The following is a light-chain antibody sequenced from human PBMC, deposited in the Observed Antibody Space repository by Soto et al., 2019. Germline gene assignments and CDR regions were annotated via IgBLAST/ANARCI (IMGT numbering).Light chain of an antibody. V-gene: IGKV1-8*01. Sequence: AIRMTQSPSSLSASTGDRVTITCRASQGISSYLAWYQQKPGKAPKLLIYAASTLQSGVPSRFSGSGSGTDFTLTISCLQSEDFATYYCQQYYSYPPPFGGGTKVEIK. CDR3: QQYYSYPPP. CDR2: AAS. J-gene: IGKJ4*01. CDR1: QGISSY.